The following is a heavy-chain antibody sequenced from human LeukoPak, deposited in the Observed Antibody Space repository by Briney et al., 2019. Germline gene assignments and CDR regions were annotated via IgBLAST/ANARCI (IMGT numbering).Heavy chain of an antibody. V-gene: IGHV4-38-2*02. CDR1: GYSISTGYY. Sequence: SETLSLTCTVSGYSISTGYYWDWIRQPPGKGLEWIGTFYHGGSTYYNPSLKSRVTISVDTSKNQFSLKLSSVTAADTAVYYCASRVYWGQGTLVTVSS. CDR2: FYHGGST. J-gene: IGHJ4*02. CDR3: ASRVY.